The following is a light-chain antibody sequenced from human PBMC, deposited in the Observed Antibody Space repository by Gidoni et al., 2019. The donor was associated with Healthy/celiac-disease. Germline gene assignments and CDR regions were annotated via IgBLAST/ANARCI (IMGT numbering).Light chain of an antibody. Sequence: HSALPHPPSASGSPAQSITLSCTGTSSDVGDYNYVSWYQQHPGKAPKLMIYEVSKRPSGVPDRFSGSKSGNTASLTVSGLQAEDEADYYCSSYAGSNNSVFGTGTKVTVL. CDR1: SSDVGDYNY. CDR3: SSYAGSNNSV. V-gene: IGLV2-8*01. CDR2: EVS. J-gene: IGLJ1*01.